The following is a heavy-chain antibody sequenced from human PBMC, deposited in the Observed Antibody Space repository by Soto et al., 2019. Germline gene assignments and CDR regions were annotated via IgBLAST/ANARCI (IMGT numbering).Heavy chain of an antibody. CDR3: ARGITGTVTYYSGLDV. CDR2: IIPIVGTA. CDR1: GGTFSSYA. V-gene: IGHV1-69*12. J-gene: IGHJ6*02. D-gene: IGHD1-20*01. Sequence: QVQLVQSGAEVKKPGSSMKVSCKASGGTFSSYAISWVRQAPGQGLEWMGGIIPIVGTADYAQKFHGRVTITADESTSTAYMELSSLRSEDTAVYYCARGITGTVTYYSGLDVWGQVTTVTVSS.